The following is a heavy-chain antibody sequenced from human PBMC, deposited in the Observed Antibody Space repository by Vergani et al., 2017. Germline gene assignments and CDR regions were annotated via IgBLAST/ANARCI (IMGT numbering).Heavy chain of an antibody. V-gene: IGHV3-9*01. CDR1: GITFWKFG. CDR3: ATKICGTPGCQIGYFRE. CDR2: ISWNSGAV. D-gene: IGHD1-1*01. J-gene: IGHJ1*01. Sequence: EVDLVESGGGLAQPGGSLRLSCEASGITFWKFGMHWVRQGPGKGLEWVSGISWNSGAVDYADSVKGRFTISRDNSKSTLYLQMNSLRTEDTAVYYCATKICGTPGCQIGYFREWGQGTLVTVSS.